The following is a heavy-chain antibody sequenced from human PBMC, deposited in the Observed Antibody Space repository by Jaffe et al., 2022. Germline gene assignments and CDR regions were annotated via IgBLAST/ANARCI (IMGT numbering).Heavy chain of an antibody. CDR2: ISWNSGSI. CDR1: GFTFDDYA. V-gene: IGHV3-9*01. J-gene: IGHJ4*02. CDR3: AKDVLAAAGSHRWYYFDY. Sequence: EVQLVESGGGLVQPGRSLRLSCAASGFTFDDYAMHWVRQAPGKGLEWVSGISWNSGSIGYADSVKGRFTISRDNAKNSLYLQMNSLRAEDTALYYCAKDVLAAAGSHRWYYFDYWGQGTLVTVSS. D-gene: IGHD6-13*01.